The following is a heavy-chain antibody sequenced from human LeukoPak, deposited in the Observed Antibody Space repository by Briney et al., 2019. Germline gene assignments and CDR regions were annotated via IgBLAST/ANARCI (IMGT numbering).Heavy chain of an antibody. J-gene: IGHJ5*02. CDR3: ARRGYYGSGTYFYSWFDP. Sequence: SETLSLTCTVSGDSINNYYWSWIRQPPGKGLEWIGYIYYSGSTTYNPSLKSRVTISVDTSENQFSLKPSSVTAADTAVYYCARRGYYGSGTYFYSWFDPWGQGTLVTVSS. D-gene: IGHD3-10*01. V-gene: IGHV4-59*08. CDR2: IYYSGST. CDR1: GDSINNYY.